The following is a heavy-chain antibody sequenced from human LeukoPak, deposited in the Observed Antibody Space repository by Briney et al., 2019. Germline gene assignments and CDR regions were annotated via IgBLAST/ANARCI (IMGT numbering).Heavy chain of an antibody. D-gene: IGHD2-15*01. V-gene: IGHV3-66*01. J-gene: IGHJ3*02. CDR2: IYSGGST. CDR1: GFTVSSNY. Sequence: GGSLRLSCAASGFTVSSNYMSWVRQAPGKGLEWVSVIYSGGSTYYADSVKGRFTLSRDNSKNTLYLQMNSLRAEDTAVYYCARVYCSGGSCYFGAFDIWGQGTMVTVSS. CDR3: ARVYCSGGSCYFGAFDI.